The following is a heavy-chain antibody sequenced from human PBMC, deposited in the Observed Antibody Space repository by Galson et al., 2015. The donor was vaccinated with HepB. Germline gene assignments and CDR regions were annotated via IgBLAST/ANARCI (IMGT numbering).Heavy chain of an antibody. Sequence: SVKVSCKASGYTFTSYAMHWVRQAPGQRLEWMGWINAGNGNTKYSQKFQGRVTITRDTSASTAYMELSSLRSEDTAVYYCAREISGYDSEWGGYYGMDVWGQGTTVTVSS. CDR1: GYTFTSYA. J-gene: IGHJ6*02. CDR2: INAGNGNT. CDR3: AREISGYDSEWGGYYGMDV. D-gene: IGHD5-12*01. V-gene: IGHV1-3*01.